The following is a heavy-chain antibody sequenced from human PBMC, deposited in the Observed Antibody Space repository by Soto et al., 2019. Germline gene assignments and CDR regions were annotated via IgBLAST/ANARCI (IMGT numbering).Heavy chain of an antibody. J-gene: IGHJ6*02. CDR3: AKDRTPFWWIDVFYAMDV. V-gene: IGHV3-30*18. CDR2: ISYDGSNK. CDR1: GFTFSSYG. Sequence: QVQLVESGGGVVQPGRSLRLSCAASGFTFSSYGMHWVRQAPGKGLEWVAVISYDGSNKYYADLVKGRFTISRDNSKNTRYLQMNSLRAEATAVFYCAKDRTPFWWIDVFYAMDVWGQGTTVTVSS. D-gene: IGHD3-16*01.